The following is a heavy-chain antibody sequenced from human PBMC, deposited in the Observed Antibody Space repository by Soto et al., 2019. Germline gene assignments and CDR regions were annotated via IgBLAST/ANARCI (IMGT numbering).Heavy chain of an antibody. CDR1: GYTFTTYG. D-gene: IGHD3-10*01. J-gene: IGHJ5*02. Sequence: ASVKVSCKTSGYTFTTYGVSWVRQAPGQGLEWMGWISAYNGNTNYAQKLQGRVTMTTDTSTSTAYMELRGLRSDDTAVYYCARDRYYYGSGSYYISWFDPWGQRTLVTVSS. CDR2: ISAYNGNT. CDR3: ARDRYYYGSGSYYISWFDP. V-gene: IGHV1-18*04.